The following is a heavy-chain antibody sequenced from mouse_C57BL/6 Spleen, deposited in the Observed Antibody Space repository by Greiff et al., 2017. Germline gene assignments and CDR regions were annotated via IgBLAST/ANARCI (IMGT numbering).Heavy chain of an antibody. CDR2: ISNGGGST. J-gene: IGHJ2*01. V-gene: IGHV5-12*01. Sequence: EVQVVESGGGLVQPGGSLKLSCAASGFTFSDYYMYWVRQTPEKRLEWVAYISNGGGSTYYPDTVKGRFTISRDNAKNTLYLQMSRLKSEDTAMYYCARQNYSNSFDYWGQGTTLTVSS. D-gene: IGHD2-5*01. CDR3: ARQNYSNSFDY. CDR1: GFTFSDYY.